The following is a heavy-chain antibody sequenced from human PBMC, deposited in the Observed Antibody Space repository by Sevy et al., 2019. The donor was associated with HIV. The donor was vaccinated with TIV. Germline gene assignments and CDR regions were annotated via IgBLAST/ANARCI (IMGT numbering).Heavy chain of an antibody. V-gene: IGHV3-23*01. D-gene: IGHD2-21*02. CDR2: ISATGGST. CDR3: AKTLQKLPFHPHYFDY. Sequence: GGSLRLSCGVSGFALRSYTMNWVRQAPGKGLEWVARISATGGSTYYADSVKGRFTISKDVSKSTLYLQMNSLTAEDTAMFYCAKTLQKLPFHPHYFDYWGQGTLVTVSS. J-gene: IGHJ4*02. CDR1: GFALRSYT.